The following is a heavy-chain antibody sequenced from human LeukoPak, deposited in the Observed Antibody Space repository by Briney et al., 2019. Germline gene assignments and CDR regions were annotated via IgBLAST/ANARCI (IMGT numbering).Heavy chain of an antibody. D-gene: IGHD2-8*01. J-gene: IGHJ6*03. Sequence: ASVTVSCKASGYSFTEHYIYWVRQAPGQGLEWVGRINSNSGDANSAQKFQGRVTMTRDTSVSTAYMDLSSVTSDDTAVYFCARSAGHCSNGKCFTDYYMDVWGRGTTVTVSS. CDR2: INSNSGDA. V-gene: IGHV1-2*02. CDR1: GYSFTEHY. CDR3: ARSAGHCSNGKCFTDYYMDV.